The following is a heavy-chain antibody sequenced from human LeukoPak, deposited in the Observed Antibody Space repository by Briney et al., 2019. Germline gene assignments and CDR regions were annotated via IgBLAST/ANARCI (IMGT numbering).Heavy chain of an antibody. V-gene: IGHV3-23*01. CDR1: GFTFSSFA. J-gene: IGHJ4*02. D-gene: IGHD3-10*01. CDR3: ARDLSPVVRASPMGY. Sequence: GGSLRLSCAASGFTFSSFAMNWVRQAPGKGLEWVSNMSGDDTSTYYADSVKGRFTISRDNYKNTLYLQMNSLRAEDTAVYYCARDLSPVVRASPMGYWGQGTLVTVSS. CDR2: MSGDDTST.